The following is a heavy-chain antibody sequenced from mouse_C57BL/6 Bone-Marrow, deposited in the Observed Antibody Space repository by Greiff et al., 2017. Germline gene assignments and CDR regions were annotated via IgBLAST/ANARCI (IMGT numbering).Heavy chain of an antibody. CDR2: INSDGGST. Sequence: VQLKESGGGLVQPGESLKLSCESNEYEFPSYDMPWVRKTPEKRLELVAAINSDGGSTYYPDTIERRYINYRDSTKKTLFMKMSSLRSEDTAWYYCARRKFPGFAYWGQGTLVTVSA. CDR1: EYEFPSYD. J-gene: IGHJ3*01. V-gene: IGHV5-2*01. CDR3: ARRKFPGFAY.